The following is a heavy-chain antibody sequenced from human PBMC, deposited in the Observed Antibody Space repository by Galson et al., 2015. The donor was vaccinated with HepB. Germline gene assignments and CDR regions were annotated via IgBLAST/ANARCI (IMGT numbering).Heavy chain of an antibody. D-gene: IGHD3-22*01. V-gene: IGHV3-66*01. Sequence: SLRLSCAASGFTVSSNYMSWVRQAPGKGLEWVSVIYSGGSTYYADSVKGRFTISRDNSKNTLYLQMNSLRAEDTAVYYCARDHILGDYYDSSGYYHPAEYFQHWGQGTLVTVSS. CDR2: IYSGGST. J-gene: IGHJ1*01. CDR3: ARDHILGDYYDSSGYYHPAEYFQH. CDR1: GFTVSSNY.